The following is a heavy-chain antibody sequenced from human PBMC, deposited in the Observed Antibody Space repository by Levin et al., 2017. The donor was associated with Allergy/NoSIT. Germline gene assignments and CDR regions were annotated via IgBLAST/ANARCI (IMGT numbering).Heavy chain of an antibody. V-gene: IGHV3-23*01. CDR3: AKDRGDYEGVDAFDI. Sequence: GESLKISCAASGFTFSSYAMSWVRQAPGKGLEWVSAISGSGGSTYYADSVKGRFTISRDNSKNTLYLQMNSLRDEDTAVYYCAKDRGDYEGVDAFDIWGQGTMVTVSS. D-gene: IGHD4-17*01. J-gene: IGHJ3*02. CDR2: ISGSGGST. CDR1: GFTFSSYA.